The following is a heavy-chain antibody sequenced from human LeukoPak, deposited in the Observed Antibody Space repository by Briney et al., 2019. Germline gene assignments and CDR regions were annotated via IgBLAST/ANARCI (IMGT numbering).Heavy chain of an antibody. Sequence: SETLSLTCTVSGGSISSYYWSWIRQPPGKGLEWIGNIYYSGSTWNNPSLKSRVTTSVDTSKNQFSLKVTSVTAADTAVCYCATVVPAARFAYWGQGILVTVSS. D-gene: IGHD2-2*01. CDR3: ATVVPAARFAY. CDR2: IYYSGST. CDR1: GGSISSYY. J-gene: IGHJ4*02. V-gene: IGHV4-59*04.